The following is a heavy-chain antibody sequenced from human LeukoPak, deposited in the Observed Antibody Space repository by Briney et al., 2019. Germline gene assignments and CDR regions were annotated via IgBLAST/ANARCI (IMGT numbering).Heavy chain of an antibody. CDR1: GGSISAYY. D-gene: IGHD4-17*01. Sequence: SETLSLTCTVSGGSISAYYWSWIRQPPGKGLEWIGYVSHSGDTNYNPSLKSRVTISVDTAKSQFSLKLTSVTAADTALYYCARSAAYGDYGNDAFDIWGQGTMVTVSS. CDR3: ARSAAYGDYGNDAFDI. J-gene: IGHJ3*02. CDR2: VSHSGDT. V-gene: IGHV4-59*01.